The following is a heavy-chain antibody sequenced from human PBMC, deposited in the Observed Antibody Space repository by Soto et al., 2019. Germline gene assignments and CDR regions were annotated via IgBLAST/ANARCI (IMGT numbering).Heavy chain of an antibody. V-gene: IGHV3-11*06. CDR3: ARLVTGTPRDAFDI. J-gene: IGHJ3*02. Sequence: GGSLRLSCAASGFTFSDYYMSWIRQAPGKGLEWVSYISSSSSYTNYADSVKGRFTISRDNAKNSLYLQMNSLRAEDTVVYYCARLVTGTPRDAFDIWGQGTMVTVSS. D-gene: IGHD1-7*01. CDR2: ISSSSSYT. CDR1: GFTFSDYY.